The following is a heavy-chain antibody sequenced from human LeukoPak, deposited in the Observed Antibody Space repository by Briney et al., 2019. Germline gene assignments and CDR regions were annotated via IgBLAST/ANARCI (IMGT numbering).Heavy chain of an antibody. D-gene: IGHD5-24*01. Sequence: ASVKVSCKASGYTFTVYSIHFMRQAPGQGLGVVGRIDPNSGVTNYAQNFQGRVTMTTDTSISTAYMELSRLTSDDTAVYYCAVSIQAPPIPAFDYWGQGTPVTASS. J-gene: IGHJ4*02. CDR1: GYTFTVYS. V-gene: IGHV1-2*02. CDR3: AVSIQAPPIPAFDY. CDR2: IDPNSGVT.